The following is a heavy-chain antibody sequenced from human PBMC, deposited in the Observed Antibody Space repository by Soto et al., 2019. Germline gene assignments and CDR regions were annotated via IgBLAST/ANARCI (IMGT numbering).Heavy chain of an antibody. CDR1: GFTFSSYE. J-gene: IGHJ4*02. V-gene: IGHV3-48*03. Sequence: GGSLRLSCAASGFTFSSYEMNWVRQAPGKGLEWVSSISGGGYTIYYADSVKGRFTISRDNARNSLYLQMNSLRAEDTAVYYCARDRSTEPNYFDYWRQGTLVTVSS. D-gene: IGHD1-26*01. CDR3: ARDRSTEPNYFDY. CDR2: ISGGGYTI.